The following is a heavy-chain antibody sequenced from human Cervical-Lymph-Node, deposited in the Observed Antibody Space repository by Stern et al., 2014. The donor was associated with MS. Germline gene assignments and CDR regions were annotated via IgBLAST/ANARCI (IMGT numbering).Heavy chain of an antibody. D-gene: IGHD1-20*01. CDR3: ATGEDNGITGTKLVY. V-gene: IGHV5-10-1*03. J-gene: IGHJ4*02. CDR2: IDPGDSYT. CDR1: GYRFPSSW. Sequence: VQLVQPGAEVKKPGAPLRISCKGSGYRFPSSWISWVRQLPGKGLEWMGRIDPGDSYTNYSPPFKGHVTTPAHKPISTADMQWSSLKASDTAMYYCATGEDNGITGTKLVYWGQGTLVTVSS.